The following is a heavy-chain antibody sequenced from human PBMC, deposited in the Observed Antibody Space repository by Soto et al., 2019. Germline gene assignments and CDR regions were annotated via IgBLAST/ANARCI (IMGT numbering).Heavy chain of an antibody. CDR3: ARELEGSGSNTDAFDI. Sequence: ASVKVSCKASGGTFSSYAISWVRQAPGQGLEWMGGIIPIFGTANYAQKFQGRVTITADESTSTAYMELSSLRSEDTAVYYCARELEGSGSNTDAFDIWGQGTMVTVSS. CDR2: IIPIFGTA. V-gene: IGHV1-69*13. CDR1: GGTFSSYA. D-gene: IGHD3-3*01. J-gene: IGHJ3*02.